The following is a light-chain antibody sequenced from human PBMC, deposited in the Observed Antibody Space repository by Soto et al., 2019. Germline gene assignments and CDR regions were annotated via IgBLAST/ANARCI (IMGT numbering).Light chain of an antibody. CDR3: QKNRSWPRT. J-gene: IGKJ1*01. CDR2: AAS. CDR1: ESVSSD. V-gene: IGKV3-15*01. Sequence: EIVMTQSPATLSVSPGERATVSCRASESVSSDLAWYQQKPGQTPSLLIYAASTRATGIPARFRGSGSGTEFTLTITNLQTKDCALYYCQKNRSWPRTFGKGTKMEI.